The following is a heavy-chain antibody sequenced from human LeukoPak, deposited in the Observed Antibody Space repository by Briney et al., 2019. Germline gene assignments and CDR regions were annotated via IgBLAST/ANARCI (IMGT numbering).Heavy chain of an antibody. CDR3: ARHGSGTNLFDPLDH. J-gene: IGHJ4*02. D-gene: IGHD1-26*01. CDR1: GFSCSSYA. V-gene: IGHV3-23*01. Sequence: GGSLRRYGAAAGFSCSSYAMSWVRQAPGKGLEWVSVISGSGGSTYYADSVKGRFTISRDNSKNTLNLQMNSLRAEDTAVYYCARHGSGTNLFDPLDHWGQGTLVTVSS. CDR2: ISGSGGST.